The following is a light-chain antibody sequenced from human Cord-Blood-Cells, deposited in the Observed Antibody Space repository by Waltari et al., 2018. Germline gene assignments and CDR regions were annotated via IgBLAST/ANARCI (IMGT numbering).Light chain of an antibody. Sequence: EIVLTQSPATLSLSPGERATLSCRASQSVSSYLAWYQQKPGQAPRLLIYDASNRATCIPARFSGSGSGTDFTLTISGLEPEDFAVYYCQQRSNWPPITFGQGTRLEIK. CDR3: QQRSNWPPIT. CDR1: QSVSSY. CDR2: DAS. J-gene: IGKJ5*01. V-gene: IGKV3-11*01.